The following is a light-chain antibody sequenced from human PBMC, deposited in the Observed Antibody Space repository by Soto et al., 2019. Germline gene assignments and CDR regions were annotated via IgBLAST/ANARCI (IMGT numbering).Light chain of an antibody. V-gene: IGKV3-15*01. CDR2: AAS. CDR1: QSVRSN. CDR3: QQYHDWWT. Sequence: DTVMTQSPATLSLSPGERATLSCRASQSVRSNLAWHQQKPGQAPRLLIYAASTRASGIPPRFSGSGSGTEFTLTISSLQSEDFAVYYCQQYHDWWTFGQGTKVEV. J-gene: IGKJ1*01.